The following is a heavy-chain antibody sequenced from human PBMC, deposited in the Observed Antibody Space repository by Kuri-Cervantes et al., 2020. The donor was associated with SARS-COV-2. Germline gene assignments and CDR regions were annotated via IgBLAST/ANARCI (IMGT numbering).Heavy chain of an antibody. J-gene: IGHJ5*02. CDR1: GYSFTTYA. CDR2: ISAYNGNT. CDR3: ARQRSFEGERFDP. V-gene: IGHV1-18*01. Sequence: VISNASGYSFTTYAMNWVSQAAARGLEWMGWISAYNGNTNYAQKLQGRVTMTTDTSTSTAYMELRSLRSDDTDVYYCARQRSFEGERFDPWGQGTLVTVSS. D-gene: IGHD6-25*01.